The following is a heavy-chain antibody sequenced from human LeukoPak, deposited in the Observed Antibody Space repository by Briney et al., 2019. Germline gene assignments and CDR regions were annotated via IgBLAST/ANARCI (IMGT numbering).Heavy chain of an antibody. D-gene: IGHD4-17*01. CDR2: IHSGGST. V-gene: IGHV3-53*01. CDR1: GFTVSSDS. J-gene: IGHJ3*02. CDR3: ARDGNYNGDYDAFDI. Sequence: GGSLRLSCTVSGFTVSSDSMSWVRQAPGKGLEWVSFIHSGGSTHYSDSVKGRFTISRDNAKNSLYLQMNSLRAEDTAVYYCARDGNYNGDYDAFDIWGQGTMVTVSS.